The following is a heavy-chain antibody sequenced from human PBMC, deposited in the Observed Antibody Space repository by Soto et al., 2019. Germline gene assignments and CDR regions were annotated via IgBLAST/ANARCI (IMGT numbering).Heavy chain of an antibody. V-gene: IGHV4-59*01. CDR3: ARVRVLVTGDEYFDY. J-gene: IGHJ4*02. D-gene: IGHD7-27*01. CDR1: GGSISSYY. Sequence: PSETLSLTCTVSGGSISSYYWSWIRQPPGKGLEWIGYIYYSGSTNYNPSLKSRVTISVDTSKNQFSLKLSSVTAADTAVYYCARVRVLVTGDEYFDYWGQGTLVTVSS. CDR2: IYYSGST.